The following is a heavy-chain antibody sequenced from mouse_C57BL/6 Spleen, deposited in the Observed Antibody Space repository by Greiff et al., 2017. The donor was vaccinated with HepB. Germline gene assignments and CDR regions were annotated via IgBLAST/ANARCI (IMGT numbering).Heavy chain of an antibody. J-gene: IGHJ3*01. CDR3: ARHKGAY. D-gene: IGHD1-3*01. CDR2: ISSGSSTI. CDR1: GFTFSDYG. V-gene: IGHV5-17*01. Sequence: EVQLVESGGGLVKPGGSLKLSCAASGFTFSDYGMHWVRQAPEKGLEWVAYISSGSSTIYYADTVKGRFTISRDNAKNTLFLQMTSLRSEDTAMYYCARHKGAYWGQGTLVTVSA.